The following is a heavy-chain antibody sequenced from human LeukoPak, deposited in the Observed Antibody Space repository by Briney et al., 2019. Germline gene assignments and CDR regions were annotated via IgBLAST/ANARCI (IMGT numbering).Heavy chain of an antibody. CDR1: GFTFSSYA. V-gene: IGHV3-23*01. CDR2: ISGSGGST. Sequence: PGGSLSLSCAASGFTFSSYAMSWVRQAPGKGMEWVSAISGSGGSTYYADSVKGRFTISRDNSKNTLYLQMNSLRAEDTAVYYCAKDKITLAAAAFYYFDYWGQGTLVTVSS. D-gene: IGHD6-13*01. J-gene: IGHJ4*02. CDR3: AKDKITLAAAAFYYFDY.